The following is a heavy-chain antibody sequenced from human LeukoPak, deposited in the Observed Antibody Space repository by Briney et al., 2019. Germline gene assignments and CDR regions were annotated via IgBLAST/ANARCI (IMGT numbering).Heavy chain of an antibody. CDR2: IYYSGST. J-gene: IGHJ3*02. CDR1: GGSISSYY. Sequence: SETLSLTCTVSGGSISSYYWSWIRQPPWKGLEWIGYIYYSGSTNYNPSLKSRVTISVDTSKNQFSLKLSSVTAADTAVYYCARDPHYGDYGAGGAFDIWGQGTMVTVSS. CDR3: ARDPHYGDYGAGGAFDI. D-gene: IGHD4-17*01. V-gene: IGHV4-59*01.